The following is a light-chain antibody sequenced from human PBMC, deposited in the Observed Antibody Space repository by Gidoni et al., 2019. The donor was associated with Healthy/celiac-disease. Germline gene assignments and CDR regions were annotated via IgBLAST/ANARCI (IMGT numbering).Light chain of an antibody. J-gene: IGKJ3*01. CDR1: QSINSY. Sequence: DLQMTQSPSSLSASVGDRVTITCRASQSINSYLNWYQHKPGKAPKLLIYAASSLQSGVPSRFSVSGSGTDFTLTISSLQPEDFATYYCQQSYSTPLGFGPGTKVDIK. CDR3: QQSYSTPLG. CDR2: AAS. V-gene: IGKV1-39*01.